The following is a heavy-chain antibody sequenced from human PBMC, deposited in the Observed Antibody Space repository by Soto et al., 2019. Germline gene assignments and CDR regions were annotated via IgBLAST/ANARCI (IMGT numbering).Heavy chain of an antibody. CDR1: GFTFSSYA. D-gene: IGHD2-2*01. CDR3: ATTLGYCSSTSCYLGYYYYGMDV. Sequence: GGSLSLSCAASGFTFSSYAMHWVRQAPGKGLEWVEVISYDGSNKYYADSVRGRFTISRDNSKNTLYLQMNSLRAEDTAVYYCATTLGYCSSTSCYLGYYYYGMDVWGQGTTVTVSS. V-gene: IGHV3-30-3*01. CDR2: ISYDGSNK. J-gene: IGHJ6*02.